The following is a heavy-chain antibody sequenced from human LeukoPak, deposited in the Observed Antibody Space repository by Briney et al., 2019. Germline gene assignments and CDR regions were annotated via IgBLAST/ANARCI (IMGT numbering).Heavy chain of an antibody. CDR2: INHSGST. CDR3: ARLAGYSYGFIDY. V-gene: IGHV4-34*01. D-gene: IGHD5-18*01. Sequence: SETLSLTCDVYGGSFSGYYWSWIRQPPEKGLEWIGEINHSGSTNYNPSLKSRVTISVDTSKNQFSLKLSSVTAADTAVYYCARLAGYSYGFIDYWGQGTLVTVSS. CDR1: GGSFSGYY. J-gene: IGHJ4*02.